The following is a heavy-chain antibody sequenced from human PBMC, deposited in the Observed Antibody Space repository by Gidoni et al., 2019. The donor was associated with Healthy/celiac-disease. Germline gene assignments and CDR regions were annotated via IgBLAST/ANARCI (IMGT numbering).Heavy chain of an antibody. J-gene: IGHJ3*02. Sequence: WIRQPPGKGLEWIGSIYYSGSTYYNPSLKSRVTISVDTSKNQFSLKLSSVTAADTAVYYCAMPQSSGRAFDIWGQGTMVTVSS. V-gene: IGHV4-39*01. D-gene: IGHD3-10*01. CDR2: IYYSGST. CDR3: AMPQSSGRAFDI.